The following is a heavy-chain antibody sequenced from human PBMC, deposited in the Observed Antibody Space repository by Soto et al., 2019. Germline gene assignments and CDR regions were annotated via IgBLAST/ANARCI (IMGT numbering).Heavy chain of an antibody. Sequence: GGSLRLSCAASGFTFSSYWMHWVRQAPGKGLVWVSRINSDGSSTSYADSVKGRFTISRDNAKNTLYLQMNSLRAEDTAVYYCARDQVMVVAATKVTTHYYYYMDVWGKGTTVTVSS. CDR2: INSDGSST. D-gene: IGHD2-15*01. V-gene: IGHV3-74*01. CDR3: ARDQVMVVAATKVTTHYYYYMDV. J-gene: IGHJ6*03. CDR1: GFTFSSYW.